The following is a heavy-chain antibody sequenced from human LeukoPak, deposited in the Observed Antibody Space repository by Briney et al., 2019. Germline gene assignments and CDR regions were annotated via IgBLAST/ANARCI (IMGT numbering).Heavy chain of an antibody. J-gene: IGHJ3*02. V-gene: IGHV4-31*03. CDR3: ATPYCSSISCLDVFNT. Sequence: SQTLSLTCNVSGVSVSDGRYYWTWIRQHPGKGLEWIGYKYYSGSAKYNPSLKSRLTISIDTSKNQFSLQLSSVTAADTATYYCATPYCSSISCLDVFNTWGQGTRVTVSS. D-gene: IGHD2-2*01. CDR2: KYYSGSA. CDR1: GVSVSDGRYY.